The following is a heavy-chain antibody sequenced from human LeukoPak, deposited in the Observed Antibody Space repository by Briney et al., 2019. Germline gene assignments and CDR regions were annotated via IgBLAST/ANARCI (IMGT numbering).Heavy chain of an antibody. D-gene: IGHD6-13*01. CDR1: GFIFSSFA. J-gene: IGHJ6*03. CDR3: AREEQELVRDYYMDV. CDR2: ISYDGSHT. Sequence: PGGSLRLSCAASGFIFSSFAMHWVRQAPGKGLEWVALISYDGSHTYYADSMKGRFTISRDNSRNVLYLQMTSLSGDDSAVYYCAREEQELVRDYYMDVWGKGTTVTVSS. V-gene: IGHV3-30*01.